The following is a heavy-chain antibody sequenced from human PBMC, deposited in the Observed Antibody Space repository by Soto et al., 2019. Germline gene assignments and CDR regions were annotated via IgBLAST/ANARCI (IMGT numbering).Heavy chain of an antibody. CDR2: IWFDGSNR. J-gene: IGHJ6*02. D-gene: IGHD1-1*01. CDR1: GFTFRSYG. Sequence: QVQLVESGGGVVQPGTSLRLSCAASGFTFRSYGMHWVRQAPGKGLEWVAVIWFDGSNRYYADSVKGRFTISRDNSQNTVSLQMNSLRAEDTAVYFCARDGANVELVPSTTYFYGLDVWGQGTTVTVSS. CDR3: ARDGANVELVPSTTYFYGLDV. V-gene: IGHV3-33*01.